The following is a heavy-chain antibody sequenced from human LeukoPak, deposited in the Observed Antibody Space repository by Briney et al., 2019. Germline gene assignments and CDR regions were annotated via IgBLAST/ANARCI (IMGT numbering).Heavy chain of an antibody. J-gene: IGHJ4*02. CDR3: ARNIYCSSTSCYSAFDY. CDR1: GYTFTSYA. Sequence: ASVKVSRKASGYTFTSYAMNWVRQAPGQGLEWMGWINTNTGNPTYAQGFTGRFVFSLDTSVSTAYLQISSLKAEDTAVYYCARNIYCSSTSCYSAFDYWGQGTLVTVSS. CDR2: INTNTGNP. D-gene: IGHD2-2*01. V-gene: IGHV7-4-1*02.